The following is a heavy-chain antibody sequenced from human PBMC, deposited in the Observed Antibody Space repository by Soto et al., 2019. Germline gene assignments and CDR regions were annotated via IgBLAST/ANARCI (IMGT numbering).Heavy chain of an antibody. CDR1: VFPFGANG. CDR3: ATEMGATQGPFDN. CDR2: LSNTGRRT. D-gene: IGHD1-26*01. J-gene: IGHJ4*02. V-gene: IGHV3-23*01. Sequence: GGSLRLSCVVSVFPFGANGMSWVRQAPGKGLEWVSGLSNTGRRTSYADSVKGRFNISRDNSENTVYLQMNSLRVEDTAVYYCATEMGATQGPFDNWGQGTLVTVSS.